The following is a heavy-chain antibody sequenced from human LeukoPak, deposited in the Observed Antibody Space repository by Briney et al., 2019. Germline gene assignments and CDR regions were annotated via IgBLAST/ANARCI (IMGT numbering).Heavy chain of an antibody. J-gene: IGHJ4*02. CDR3: ARDLAVATMGGVIDY. Sequence: ASVKVSCKASGYTFTRYGISWVRQAPRQGLEWMGWINAYNGNTNYAQKLQGRVTMTTDTSTSTAYMELRSLRSDDTAVYYCARDLAVATMGGVIDYWGQGTLVTVSS. CDR2: INAYNGNT. D-gene: IGHD5-12*01. CDR1: GYTFTRYG. V-gene: IGHV1-18*01.